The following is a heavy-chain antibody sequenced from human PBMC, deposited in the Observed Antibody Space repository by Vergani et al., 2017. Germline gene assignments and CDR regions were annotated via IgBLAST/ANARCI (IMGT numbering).Heavy chain of an antibody. J-gene: IGHJ4*02. CDR1: GFTFSSYA. Sequence: QVQLVESGGGVVQPGRSLRLSCAASGFTFSSYAISWVRQAPGQGLEWMGRIIPILGIANYAQKFQGRVTITADKSTSTAYMELSSLRSEDTAVYYCARTQVDCSGGSCYSGLFDYWGQGTLVTVSS. D-gene: IGHD2-15*01. CDR2: IIPILGIA. V-gene: IGHV1-69*09. CDR3: ARTQVDCSGGSCYSGLFDY.